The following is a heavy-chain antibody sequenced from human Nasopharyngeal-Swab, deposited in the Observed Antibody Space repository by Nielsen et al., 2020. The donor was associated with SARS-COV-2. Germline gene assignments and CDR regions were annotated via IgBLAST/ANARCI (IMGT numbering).Heavy chain of an antibody. D-gene: IGHD1-26*01. Sequence: GGSLRLSCAASGFTFSSYAMSWVRQPPGKGLEWVSSISSSDGRTYYADSVKGRFTISRDNSKNTLYLQMNSLRVEDTAIYYCTKDLRGGDLLLIFDYWGQGNLVTVSS. CDR1: GFTFSSYA. J-gene: IGHJ4*02. CDR3: TKDLRGGDLLLIFDY. V-gene: IGHV3-23*01. CDR2: ISSSDGRT.